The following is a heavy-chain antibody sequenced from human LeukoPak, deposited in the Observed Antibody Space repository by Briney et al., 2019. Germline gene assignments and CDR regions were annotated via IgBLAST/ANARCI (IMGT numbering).Heavy chain of an antibody. CDR1: GGSISSGSYY. CDR2: FYHSGST. Sequence: NPSETLSLTCTVSGGSISSGSYYWGWIRQPPGKGLEWIAYFYHSGSTYYNPSLKSRVTISVDRSKNQFSLKLSSVTAADTAVYYCARLSYYDNDGFHYYFDYWGQGTLVTVSS. CDR3: ARLSYYDNDGFHYYFDY. J-gene: IGHJ4*02. D-gene: IGHD3-22*01. V-gene: IGHV4-30-2*01.